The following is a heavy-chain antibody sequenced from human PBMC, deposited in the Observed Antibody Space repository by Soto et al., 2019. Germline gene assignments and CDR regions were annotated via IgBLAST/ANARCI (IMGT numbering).Heavy chain of an antibody. J-gene: IGHJ3*02. CDR1: GGSISSYY. V-gene: IGHV4-59*08. D-gene: IGHD6-13*01. Sequence: SETLSLTCTVSGGSISSYYWSWIRQPPGKGLEWIGYIYYSGSTNYNPALKRRVTISVDTSKNQFSLKLSSVTAADTAVYYCARQGSYSSQVAAFDIWGKGTMVTVSS. CDR2: IYYSGST. CDR3: ARQGSYSSQVAAFDI.